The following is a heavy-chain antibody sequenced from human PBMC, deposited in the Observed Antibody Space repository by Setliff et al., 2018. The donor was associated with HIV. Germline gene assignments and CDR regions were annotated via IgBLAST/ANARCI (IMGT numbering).Heavy chain of an antibody. CDR3: VRDSAASVWVGASVYYFDF. V-gene: IGHV3-21*01. D-gene: IGHD1-26*01. Sequence: GESLRLSCTASGFSFRNFGMTWVRQAPGKGLEWVSSISSSDDDTRYADSLRGRFTVSRDNAKSALYLQMNNLSVDDTAVYYCVRDSAASVWVGASVYYFDFWGQGIQVTVSS. CDR1: GFSFRNFG. CDR2: ISSSDDDT. J-gene: IGHJ4*02.